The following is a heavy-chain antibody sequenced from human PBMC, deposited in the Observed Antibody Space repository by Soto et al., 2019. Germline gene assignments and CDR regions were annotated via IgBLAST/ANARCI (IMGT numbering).Heavy chain of an antibody. V-gene: IGHV4-34*01. D-gene: IGHD2-2*01. CDR2: INHSGST. CDR3: AKAGRTTRPNWFDP. J-gene: IGHJ5*02. Sequence: PSETLSLTCAVYGGSFSGYYWSWIRQPPGKGLEWIGEINHSGSTNYNPSLKSRVTISVDTSKNQFSLKLSSVTAADTAVYYCAKAGRTTRPNWFDPWGQGTLVTVSS. CDR1: GGSFSGYY.